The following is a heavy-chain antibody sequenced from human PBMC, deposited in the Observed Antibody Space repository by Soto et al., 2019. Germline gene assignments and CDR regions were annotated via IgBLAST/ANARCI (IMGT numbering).Heavy chain of an antibody. V-gene: IGHV3-74*01. CDR3: ARGGCTRTSCFLLDY. CDR2: INTDGSRA. D-gene: IGHD2-2*01. Sequence: TGGSLRLSCAPSGFTFTSYWMHWVRQAPGKGLVWLSLINTDGSRASYADSVKGRFTISRDNAKNTLYLQMNSLRAEDTAVYYCARGGCTRTSCFLLDYWGQGIQVTVSS. CDR1: GFTFTSYW. J-gene: IGHJ4*02.